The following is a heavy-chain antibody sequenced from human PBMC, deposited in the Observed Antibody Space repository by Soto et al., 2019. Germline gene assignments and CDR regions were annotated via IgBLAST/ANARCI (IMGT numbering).Heavy chain of an antibody. V-gene: IGHV3-30-3*01. CDR3: ARPGIAVVTDYFDY. CDR1: GFTFSSYA. Sequence: QVQLVESGGGVVQPGRSLRLSCAASGFTFSSYAMHWVRQAPGKGLEWVAVISYDGSNKYYADSVKGRFTISRDNSKNTLYLQMNSLRAEDTAVYYCARPGIAVVTDYFDYWGQGTLLTVSS. D-gene: IGHD6-19*01. J-gene: IGHJ4*02. CDR2: ISYDGSNK.